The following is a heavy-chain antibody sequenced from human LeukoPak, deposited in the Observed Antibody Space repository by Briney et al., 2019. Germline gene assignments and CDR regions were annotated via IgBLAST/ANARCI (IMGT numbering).Heavy chain of an antibody. J-gene: IGHJ4*02. Sequence: ASVKVSCKASGYTFTGYYMHWARQAPGQGLEWMGRINPNSGDTNYARKFQGRVTMTWDTSISTAYMELSRLRSDDTAVYYCARGGFDYWGQGTLVTVSS. CDR3: ARGGFDY. CDR2: INPNSGDT. CDR1: GYTFTGYY. V-gene: IGHV1-2*06.